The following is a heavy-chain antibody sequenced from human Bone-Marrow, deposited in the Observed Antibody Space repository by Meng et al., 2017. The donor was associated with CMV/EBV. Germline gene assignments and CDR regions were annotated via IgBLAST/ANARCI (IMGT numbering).Heavy chain of an antibody. D-gene: IGHD3-22*01. Sequence: SETLSLTCTVSDASISNGGYYWSWIRQHPGKGLEWIGFLYNSGSTYYNPSLKSRVTISINPSKNQFSLKLTSVTVADTAVYYCAVTRLNYYDSSGYYLGFDYWGQGTLVTVSS. V-gene: IGHV4-31*03. CDR2: LYNSGST. CDR3: AVTRLNYYDSSGYYLGFDY. CDR1: DASISNGGYY. J-gene: IGHJ4*02.